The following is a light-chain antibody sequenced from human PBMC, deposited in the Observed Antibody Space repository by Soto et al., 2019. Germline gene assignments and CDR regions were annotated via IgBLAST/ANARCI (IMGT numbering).Light chain of an antibody. V-gene: IGKV2-30*01. CDR1: QSLVYVNGDTY. Sequence: DVVMTQSPLSLPVTLGQPASISCRSSQSLVYVNGDTYLDWVQHRPGQSPRRLIYKVSNRDSGVPDRFSGSGSGPDFTLKISRVEAEDVGVYYCMQGTHWPYTFGQGTKLEIK. J-gene: IGKJ2*01. CDR2: KVS. CDR3: MQGTHWPYT.